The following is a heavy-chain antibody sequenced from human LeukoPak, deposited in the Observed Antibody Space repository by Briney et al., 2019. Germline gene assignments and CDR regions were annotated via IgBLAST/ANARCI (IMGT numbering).Heavy chain of an antibody. CDR3: ARDNVYYDSSPYYDY. CDR2: ISAYNGNT. J-gene: IGHJ4*02. D-gene: IGHD3-22*01. V-gene: IGHV1-18*01. Sequence: ASVTVSCKASGYTFSTYGITWVRQAPGQGLEWMGWISAYNGNTNYAQKLQGRVTMTTDTSTSTAYMELRSLTSDDTAVYYCARDNVYYDSSPYYDYWGQGTLVTVSS. CDR1: GYTFSTYG.